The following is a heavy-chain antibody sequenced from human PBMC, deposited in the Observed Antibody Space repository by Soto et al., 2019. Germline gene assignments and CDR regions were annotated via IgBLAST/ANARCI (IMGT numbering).Heavy chain of an antibody. Sequence: GESLNISCRGSGYSFTSYWISWVRQMPGKGLEWMGRIDPSDSYTNYSPSFQGHVTISADKSISTAYLQWSSLKASDTAMYYCARPIKYCSGGSCYYYYYGMDVWGQGTTVTVSS. J-gene: IGHJ6*02. CDR3: ARPIKYCSGGSCYYYYYGMDV. D-gene: IGHD2-15*01. CDR1: GYSFTSYW. V-gene: IGHV5-10-1*01. CDR2: IDPSDSYT.